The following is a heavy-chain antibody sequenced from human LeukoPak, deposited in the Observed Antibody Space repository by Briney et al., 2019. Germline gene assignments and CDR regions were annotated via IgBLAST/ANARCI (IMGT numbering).Heavy chain of an antibody. V-gene: IGHV3-48*02. CDR2: ISSSSSTI. CDR1: GGSVSRGGYY. J-gene: IGHJ4*02. CDR3: ARDRQRWLQLFDY. D-gene: IGHD5-24*01. Sequence: LSLTCTVSGGSVSRGGYYWNWVRQAPGKGLEWVSYISSSSSTIFYADSVKGRFTISRDNAKNSLYLQMNSLRDEDTAVYYCARDRQRWLQLFDYWGQGTLVTVSS.